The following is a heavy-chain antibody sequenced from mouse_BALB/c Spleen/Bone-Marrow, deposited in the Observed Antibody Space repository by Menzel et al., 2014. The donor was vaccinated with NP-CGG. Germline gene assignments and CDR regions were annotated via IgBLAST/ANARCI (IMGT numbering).Heavy chain of an antibody. D-gene: IGHD2-3*01. J-gene: IGHJ4*01. CDR1: GYTFXSYI. CDR2: INPYNDGT. Sequence: VHVKQSGPELVKPGASVKMSCKASGYTFXSYIMHWVKQKPGQGLEWIGYINPYNDGTKYNEKFKGKATLTSDKSSSTAYVELSSLTSEDSAVYYCARRWLPYAMDYWGQGTSVTVSS. V-gene: IGHV1-14*01. CDR3: ARRWLPYAMDY.